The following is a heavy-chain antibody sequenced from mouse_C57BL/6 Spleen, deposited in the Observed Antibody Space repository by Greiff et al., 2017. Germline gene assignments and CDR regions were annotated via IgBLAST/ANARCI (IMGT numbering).Heavy chain of an antibody. Sequence: VQLVESGPELVKPGASVKISCKASGYAFSSSWMNWVKQRPGKGLEWIGRIYPGDGDTNYNGKFKGKATLTADKSSSTAYMQLSSLTSEDSAVYFCAPYYYGSFDYWGQGTTLTVSS. CDR1: GYAFSSSW. V-gene: IGHV1-82*01. CDR3: APYYYGSFDY. J-gene: IGHJ2*01. CDR2: IYPGDGDT. D-gene: IGHD1-1*01.